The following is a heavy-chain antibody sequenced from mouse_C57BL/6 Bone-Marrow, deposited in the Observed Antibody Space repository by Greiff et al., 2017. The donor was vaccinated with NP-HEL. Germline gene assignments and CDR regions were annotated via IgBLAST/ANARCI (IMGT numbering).Heavy chain of an antibody. D-gene: IGHD1-1*01. V-gene: IGHV3-6*01. CDR2: IRYDGSN. CDR1: GYSITSGYY. CDR3: SLTTVAPGFAY. Sequence: EVKLMESGPGLVKPSQSLSLTCSVTGYSITSGYYWNWIRQFPGNKLEWMGYIRYDGSNNYNPSLKNPISITRDTSKNQFFLKLNSVTTEDTATYYCSLTTVAPGFAYWGQGTLVTVSA. J-gene: IGHJ3*01.